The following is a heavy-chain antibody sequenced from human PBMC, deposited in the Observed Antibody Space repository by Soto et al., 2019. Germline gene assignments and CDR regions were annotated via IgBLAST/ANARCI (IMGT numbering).Heavy chain of an antibody. CDR2: IIPILGIA. CDR1: GGTFSSYT. V-gene: IGHV1-69*08. D-gene: IGHD3-10*01. CDR3: ARDSASMVRGVIGSWFDP. J-gene: IGHJ5*02. Sequence: QVQLVQSGAEVKKPGSSVKVSCKASGGTFSSYTISWVRQAPGQGLEWMGRIIPILGIANYAQKFQGRVTITADQSTSTAYMELSSLRSEDTAVYYCARDSASMVRGVIGSWFDPWGQGTLVTVSS.